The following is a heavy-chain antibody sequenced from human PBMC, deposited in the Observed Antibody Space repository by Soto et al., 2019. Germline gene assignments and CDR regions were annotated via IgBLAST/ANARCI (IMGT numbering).Heavy chain of an antibody. J-gene: IGHJ4*02. V-gene: IGHV3-23*01. CDR2: LSGSGTMR. Sequence: GGSLRLSCAASGFSFRNYAMTWVRQAPGKGLEWVSGLSGSGTMRYYADSVRGRFIISRDNAKNTLFLQMDNLRVEDSAVYYCAKEAEENENVPIPGDNWGQGTLVTVYS. CDR3: AKEAEENENVPIPGDN. D-gene: IGHD1-1*01. CDR1: GFSFRNYA.